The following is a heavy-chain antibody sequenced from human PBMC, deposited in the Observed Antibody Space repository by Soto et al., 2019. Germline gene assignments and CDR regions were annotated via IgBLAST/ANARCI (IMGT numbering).Heavy chain of an antibody. CDR1: GFTFSSYA. V-gene: IGHV3-23*01. J-gene: IGHJ3*02. CDR2: ISGGGDGT. CDR3: ARKALGSLTTYCSGGDCHDAFDI. Sequence: EVQLLESGGGLVQPGGSLRLSCAASGFTFSSYAMSWVRQAPGKGLEWVSTISGGGDGTYYADSVKGRFTISRDNSRNTVYLQMSSLRAEDTAVYYCARKALGSLTTYCSGGDCHDAFDIWGQGTMVTVSS. D-gene: IGHD2-15*01.